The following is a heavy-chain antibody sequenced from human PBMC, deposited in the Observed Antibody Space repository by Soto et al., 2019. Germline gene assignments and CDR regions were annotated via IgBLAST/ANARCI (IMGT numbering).Heavy chain of an antibody. J-gene: IGHJ5*02. Sequence: PGGSLRLSXAASGFTFSSYGMHWVRQAPGKGLEWVAVISYDGSNKYYADSVKGRFTISRDNSKNTLYLQMNSLRAEDTAVYYCAKGRTVVVTAIPGWFDPWGQGTLVTVSS. V-gene: IGHV3-30*18. CDR1: GFTFSSYG. D-gene: IGHD2-21*02. CDR2: ISYDGSNK. CDR3: AKGRTVVVTAIPGWFDP.